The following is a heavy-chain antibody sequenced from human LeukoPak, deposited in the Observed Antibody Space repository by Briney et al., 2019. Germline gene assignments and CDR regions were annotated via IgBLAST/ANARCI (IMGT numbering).Heavy chain of an antibody. D-gene: IGHD1-1*01. CDR1: GGTFSSFA. V-gene: IGHV1-69*05. Sequence: SVKASCKASGGTFSSFAFSWVRQAPGRGLEWMGGIIPLSGTANYAQRFQGRVTITTDESTTTAYMDLTSLRSEDTAVYYCARGLTTGTTILWFDSWGQGTLVTVSS. CDR2: IIPLSGTA. CDR3: ARGLTTGTTILWFDS. J-gene: IGHJ5*01.